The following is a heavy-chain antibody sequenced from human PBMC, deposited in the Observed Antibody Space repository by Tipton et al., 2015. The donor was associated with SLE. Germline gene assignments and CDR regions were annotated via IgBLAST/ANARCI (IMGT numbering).Heavy chain of an antibody. J-gene: IGHJ6*02. D-gene: IGHD3-10*01. CDR2: INHSGST. CDR3: ARDDVLLWFRGMDV. Sequence: TLSLTCAVYGGAFSGYFWSWIRQPPGKGLEWIGEINHSGSTNYNPSLKSRVTISVDTSKNQFSLKLSSVTAADTAVYYCARDDVLLWFRGMDVWGQGTTVTVPS. CDR1: GGAFSGYF. V-gene: IGHV4-34*01.